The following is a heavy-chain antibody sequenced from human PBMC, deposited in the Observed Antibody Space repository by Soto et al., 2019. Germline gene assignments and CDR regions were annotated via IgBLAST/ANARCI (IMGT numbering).Heavy chain of an antibody. CDR2: IWYDGSNK. CDR3: VNEGGYHNASKSGGGFDF. D-gene: IGHD3-22*01. Sequence: SLRPSCAASGFTFSSYGMHWVRQAPGKGLEWVAVIWYDGSNKYYADSVKGRFTISRDNSKNTLWLQMHDLRVEDTAMYYCVNEGGYHNASKSGGGFDFWGQGTLVTVSS. V-gene: IGHV3-33*06. CDR1: GFTFSSYG. J-gene: IGHJ4*02.